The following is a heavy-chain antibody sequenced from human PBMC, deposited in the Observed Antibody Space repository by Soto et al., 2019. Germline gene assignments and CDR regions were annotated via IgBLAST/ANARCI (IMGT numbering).Heavy chain of an antibody. CDR2: VSYTGTT. Sequence: SETLSLTCTVSGGSISGYYWTWIRQPPGKGLEWIGHVSYTGTTNYNPSLKSRLSISVDMSSHRFSLRLTSLTAADTATYFCARDRDYGDYDSWGHGTLVTVSS. CDR3: ARDRDYGDYDS. J-gene: IGHJ5*01. V-gene: IGHV4-59*01. D-gene: IGHD4-17*01. CDR1: GGSISGYY.